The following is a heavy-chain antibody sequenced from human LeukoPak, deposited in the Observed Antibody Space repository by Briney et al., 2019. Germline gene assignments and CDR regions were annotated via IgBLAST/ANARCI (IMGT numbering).Heavy chain of an antibody. Sequence: SETLSLTCTVSGGSISSSSYYWGWIRQPPGKGLEWIGSIYYSGSTYYNPSLKSRVTLSVDTSKNQFSLKLSSVTAADTAVYYCAGGYSGYDAFDIWGQGTMVTVSS. CDR2: IYYSGST. CDR3: AGGYSGYDAFDI. D-gene: IGHD5-12*01. CDR1: GGSISSSSYY. V-gene: IGHV4-39*01. J-gene: IGHJ3*02.